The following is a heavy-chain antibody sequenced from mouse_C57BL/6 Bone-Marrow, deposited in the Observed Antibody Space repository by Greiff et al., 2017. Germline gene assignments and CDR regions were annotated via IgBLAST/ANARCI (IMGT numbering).Heavy chain of an antibody. V-gene: IGHV10-1*01. J-gene: IGHJ4*01. CDR3: VRHAVVAYYAMDY. Sequence: EVNVVESGGGLVQPKGSLKLSCAASGFSFNTYAMNWVRQAPGKGLEWVARIRSKSNNYATYYADSVKDRFTISRDDSESMLYLQMNNLKTEDTAMYYCVRHAVVAYYAMDYWGQGTSVTVSS. CDR2: IRSKSNNYAT. CDR1: GFSFNTYA. D-gene: IGHD1-1*01.